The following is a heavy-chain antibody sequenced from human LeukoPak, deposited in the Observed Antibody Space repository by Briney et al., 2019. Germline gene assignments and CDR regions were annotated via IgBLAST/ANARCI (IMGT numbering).Heavy chain of an antibody. CDR3: ARHRTASDY. D-gene: IGHD3-16*02. J-gene: IGHJ4*02. CDR2: ISGSGGST. Sequence: GGSLRLSCAASGFTFSSYAMSWVRQAPGKGLEWVSAISGSGGSTYYADSVKGRFTISRDNSKNSLYLQMTSLRAEDTAVYYCARHRTASDYWGQGTLVTVSS. CDR1: GFTFSSYA. V-gene: IGHV3-23*01.